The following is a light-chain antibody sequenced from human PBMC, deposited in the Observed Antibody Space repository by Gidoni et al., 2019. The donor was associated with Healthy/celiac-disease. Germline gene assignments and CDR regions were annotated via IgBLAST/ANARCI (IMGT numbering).Light chain of an antibody. CDR2: GNS. V-gene: IGLV1-40*01. CDR1: SPNIGAGYD. CDR3: QSYDSSLSEEV. J-gene: IGLJ2*01. Sequence: QSVLTQPPSVSVAPGQTVTISCTGSSPNIGAGYDVHWYQQLPGTAPKLLIYGNSNRPSGVPDRFSGSKSGTSASRAITGLQAEDEADYYCQSYDSSLSEEVFGGGTKLTVL.